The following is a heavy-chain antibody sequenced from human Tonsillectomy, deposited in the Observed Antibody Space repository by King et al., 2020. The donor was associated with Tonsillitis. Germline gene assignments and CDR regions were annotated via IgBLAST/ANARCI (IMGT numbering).Heavy chain of an antibody. J-gene: IGHJ4*02. D-gene: IGHD2-15*01. CDR3: ARQRYCSGGSCRFFDY. Sequence: VQLVESGAEVKKPGESLKISCKGSGYSFTSYWIGWVRQMPGKGLEWMGIIYPGDSDTRYSPSFQGQVTISADKSISTAYLQWSSLKASDTAMYYCARQRYCSGGSCRFFDYWGQGTLVTVSS. CDR2: IYPGDSDT. CDR1: GYSFTSYW. V-gene: IGHV5-51*01.